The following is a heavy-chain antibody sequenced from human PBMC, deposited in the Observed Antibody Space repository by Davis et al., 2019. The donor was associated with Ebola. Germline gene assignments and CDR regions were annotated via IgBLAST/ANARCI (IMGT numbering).Heavy chain of an antibody. D-gene: IGHD2-15*01. CDR3: AKDIGMRMTNWFDP. CDR1: GFSFHDYA. Sequence: PGGSLRLSCAASGFSFHDYAMHWARQAPGRGLEWVSGIDWNSGRTGYADSVKGRFTISRDNAKNSLYLQRNSLRAEDTALYYCAKDIGMRMTNWFDPWGQGTLVTVSS. CDR2: IDWNSGRT. V-gene: IGHV3-9*01. J-gene: IGHJ5*02.